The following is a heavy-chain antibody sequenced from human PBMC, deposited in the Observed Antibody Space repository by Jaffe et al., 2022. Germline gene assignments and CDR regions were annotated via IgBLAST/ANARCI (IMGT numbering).Heavy chain of an antibody. Sequence: EVQLVESGGGLVQPGGSLRLSCAASGFTFSSYEMNWVRQAPGKGLEWVSYISSSGSTIYYADSVKGRFTISRDNAKNSLYLQMNSLRAEDTAVYYCARDDGWYVGWFDPWGQGTLVTVSS. V-gene: IGHV3-48*03. CDR3: ARDDGWYVGWFDP. CDR1: GFTFSSYE. CDR2: ISSSGSTI. D-gene: IGHD6-19*01. J-gene: IGHJ5*02.